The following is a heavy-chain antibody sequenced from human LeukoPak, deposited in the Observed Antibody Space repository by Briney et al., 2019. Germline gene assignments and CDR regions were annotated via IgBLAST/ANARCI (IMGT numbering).Heavy chain of an antibody. CDR1: GFTFDDYA. Sequence: GGSLRLSCAASGFTFDDYAMHWVRQAPGKGLEWVSGISWNSDNIDYADSVKGRFTISRDNARNSLYLQMNSLRAEDTALYYCAKDYYYDSSGYDYWGLGTLVTVSS. D-gene: IGHD3-22*01. V-gene: IGHV3-9*01. CDR3: AKDYYYDSSGYDY. J-gene: IGHJ4*02. CDR2: ISWNSDNI.